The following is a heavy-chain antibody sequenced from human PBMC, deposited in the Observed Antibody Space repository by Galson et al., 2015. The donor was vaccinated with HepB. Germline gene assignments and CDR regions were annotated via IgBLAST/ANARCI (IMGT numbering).Heavy chain of an antibody. CDR3: ARLDYDYVWGSRDDFDY. V-gene: IGHV3-48*02. Sequence: SLRLSCAASGFTFSSYSMNWVRQAPGKGLEWVSYISSSSSTIYYAESVKGRFTISRDNAKNSLYLQMNSLRDEDTAVYYCARLDYDYVWGSRDDFDYWGQGTLVTVSS. J-gene: IGHJ4*02. CDR1: GFTFSSYS. CDR2: ISSSSSTI. D-gene: IGHD3-16*01.